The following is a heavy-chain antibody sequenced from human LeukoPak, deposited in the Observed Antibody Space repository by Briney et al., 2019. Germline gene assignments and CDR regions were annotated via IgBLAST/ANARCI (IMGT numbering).Heavy chain of an antibody. CDR3: VIDPYYFDSSGYQGI. Sequence: PGRSLKLSCAASGFTFSNYAMHWVRQAPGKGLECVSSISSDGGGTYYADSVKGRFTISRDISKNTLYLQMSSLRAEDTAVYYCVIDPYYFDSSGYQGIWGQGTLVTVSS. CDR2: ISSDGGGT. J-gene: IGHJ1*01. D-gene: IGHD3-22*01. CDR1: GFTFSNYA. V-gene: IGHV3-64D*06.